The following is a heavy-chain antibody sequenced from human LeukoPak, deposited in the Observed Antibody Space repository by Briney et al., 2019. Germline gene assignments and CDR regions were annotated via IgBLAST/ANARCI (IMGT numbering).Heavy chain of an antibody. J-gene: IGHJ6*03. CDR2: IYTSGST. Sequence: SETLSLTCAVYGGSFSSYYWSWIRQPAGKGLEWIGRIYTSGSTNYNPSLKSRVTMSVDTSKNQFSLKLSSVTAADTAVYYCARDQTHYYYYYMDVWGKGTTVTISS. CDR1: GGSFSSYY. V-gene: IGHV4-59*10. CDR3: ARDQTHYYYYYMDV.